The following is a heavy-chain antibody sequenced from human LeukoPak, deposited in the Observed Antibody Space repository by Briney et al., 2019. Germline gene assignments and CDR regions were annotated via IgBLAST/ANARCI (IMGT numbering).Heavy chain of an antibody. V-gene: IGHV3-23*01. Sequence: GRSLRLSCAASGFTFSSYAMSWVRQAPGKGLEWVSAISGSGGSTYYADSVKGRFTISRDNTKNTLYLQMNSLRAEDTAVYYCAKCGSGSYGDYWGQGTLVTVSS. CDR3: AKCGSGSYGDY. J-gene: IGHJ4*02. D-gene: IGHD3-10*01. CDR1: GFTFSSYA. CDR2: ISGSGGST.